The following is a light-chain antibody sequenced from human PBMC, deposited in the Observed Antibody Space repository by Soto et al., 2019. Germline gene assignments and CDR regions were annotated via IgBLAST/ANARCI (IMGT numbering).Light chain of an antibody. J-gene: IGLJ1*01. CDR1: STDVGSHKL. CDR3: CSNAVGSTYV. CDR2: EAY. V-gene: IGLV2-23*01. Sequence: SDLAQTASVSGSPEQSITISCTGTSTDVGSHKLVSWYQQYPGNAPKLIIFEAYKRPSGVSNRFSGSKSGSTASLTISGLQAEDEADYYCCSNAVGSTYVFGTGTKGTVL.